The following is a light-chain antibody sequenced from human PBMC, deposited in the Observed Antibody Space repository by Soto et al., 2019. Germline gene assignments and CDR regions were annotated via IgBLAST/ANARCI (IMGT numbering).Light chain of an antibody. CDR1: SSDVGDYEH. Sequence: QSVLNQPPSVSGSPGQSVTISCTVTSSDVGDYEHVSWYQQAPGTAPKLIIFDVTNRPSGVPYRFSGSKSGNTPSLTIFGLQAEDEADYYCSLYTSRSTWVFGGGTKLTVL. J-gene: IGLJ3*02. V-gene: IGLV2-18*01. CDR2: DVT. CDR3: SLYTSRSTWV.